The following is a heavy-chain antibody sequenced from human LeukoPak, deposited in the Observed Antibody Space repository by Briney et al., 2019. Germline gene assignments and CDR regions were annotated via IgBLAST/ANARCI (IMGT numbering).Heavy chain of an antibody. CDR2: IYYCGST. J-gene: IGHJ4*02. V-gene: IGHV4-39*01. D-gene: IGHD3-10*01. CDR3: ARGTAVRKAYYFDY. CDR1: GGSISSSSYF. Sequence: LETLSLTCTVSGGSISSSSYFWGWIRQPPRKWLEWIETIYYCGSTYHNPSLKIRVTISVDTSKIQFSLKLSSVTAADTAVYYCARGTAVRKAYYFDYWGQGTLVTVSS.